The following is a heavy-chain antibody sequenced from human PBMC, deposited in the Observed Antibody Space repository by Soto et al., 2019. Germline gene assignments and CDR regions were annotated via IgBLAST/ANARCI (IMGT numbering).Heavy chain of an antibody. Sequence: SETLSLTCTVSGGSISSDGHYWSWIRQHPGKGLEWIGYIYYSGSTYYNPSLKSRITISVETSKNQFSLELTSVTAADTGVYYCAREGGCINRSCYPSTWFDPCGQGTLVTVCS. CDR1: GGSISSDGHY. V-gene: IGHV4-31*03. CDR3: AREGGCINRSCYPSTWFDP. J-gene: IGHJ5*02. CDR2: IYYSGST. D-gene: IGHD2-2*01.